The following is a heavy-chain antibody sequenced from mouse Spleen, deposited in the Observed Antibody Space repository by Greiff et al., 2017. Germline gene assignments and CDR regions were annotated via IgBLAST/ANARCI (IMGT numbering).Heavy chain of an antibody. J-gene: IGHJ4*01. CDR2: INPNNGGT. CDR3: AKAFYYGTGYAMDY. V-gene: IGHV1-26*01. Sequence: VQLQQSGPELVKPGASVKISCKASGYTFTDYYMNWVKQSHGKSLEWIGDINPNNGGTSYNQKFKGKATLTVDKSSSTAYMELRSLTSEDSAVYYCAKAFYYGTGYAMDYWGQGTSVTVSS. D-gene: IGHD1-2*01. CDR1: GYTFTDYY.